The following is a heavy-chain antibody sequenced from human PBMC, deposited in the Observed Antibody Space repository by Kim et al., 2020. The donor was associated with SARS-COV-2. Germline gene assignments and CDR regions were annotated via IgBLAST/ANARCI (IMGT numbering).Heavy chain of an antibody. Sequence: NPSLKSRVTISVDTSKNQFSLKLSSVTAADTAVYYCARGDVVVTEHYFDYWGQGTLVTVSS. V-gene: IGHV4-59*09. CDR3: ARGDVVVTEHYFDY. D-gene: IGHD2-21*02. J-gene: IGHJ4*02.